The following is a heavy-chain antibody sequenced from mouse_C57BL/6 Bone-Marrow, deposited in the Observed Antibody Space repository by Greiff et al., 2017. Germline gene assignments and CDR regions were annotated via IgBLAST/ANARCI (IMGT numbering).Heavy chain of an antibody. Sequence: EVMLVESGGGLVQSGRSLRLSCATSGFTFSDFYMEWVRQAPGKGLEWIAASRNKANDYTTEYSASVKGRFIVSRDTSQSILYLQMNALRAEDTAIYYCARDSELGLFDYWGQGTTLTVSS. CDR3: ARDSELGLFDY. D-gene: IGHD4-1*01. CDR1: GFTFSDFY. CDR2: SRNKANDYTT. V-gene: IGHV7-1*01. J-gene: IGHJ2*01.